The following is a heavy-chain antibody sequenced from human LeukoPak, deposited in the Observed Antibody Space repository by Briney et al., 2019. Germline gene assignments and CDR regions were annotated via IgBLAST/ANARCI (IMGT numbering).Heavy chain of an antibody. J-gene: IGHJ4*02. V-gene: IGHV3-43D*03. CDR1: GFTFDDYA. CDR2: ISWDGGST. D-gene: IGHD5-12*01. Sequence: GGSLRLSCAASGFTFDDYAMHWVRQAPGKGLERVSLISWDGGSTYYADSVKGRFTISRDNSKNSLYLQMNSLRAEDTALYYCAKEGSVGGYAFFDYWGQGTLVTVSS. CDR3: AKEGSVGGYAFFDY.